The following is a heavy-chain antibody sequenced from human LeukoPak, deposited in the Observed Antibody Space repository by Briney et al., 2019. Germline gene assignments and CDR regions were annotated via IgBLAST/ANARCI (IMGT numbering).Heavy chain of an antibody. CDR3: ARDWGYIGSYSSPFWFDP. D-gene: IGHD1-26*01. Sequence: GGSLRLSCAASGFTFSSYGMHWVRQAPGKGLEWVTFIRYDGSNKYYADSVKGRFTISRDNAKNSLYLQMNSLRAEDTAVYYCARDWGYIGSYSSPFWFDPGGQGTLVTVSS. CDR1: GFTFSSYG. CDR2: IRYDGSNK. J-gene: IGHJ5*02. V-gene: IGHV3-30*02.